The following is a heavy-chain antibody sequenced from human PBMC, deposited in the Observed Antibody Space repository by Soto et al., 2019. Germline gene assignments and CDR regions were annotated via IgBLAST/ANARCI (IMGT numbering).Heavy chain of an antibody. D-gene: IGHD3-16*01. CDR2: IKTDASEK. CDR1: GFTLRSYW. CDR3: ARDSGYARGSSVNHYLVC. J-gene: IGHJ4*01. V-gene: IGHV3-7*01. Sequence: GGSLRLSCAASGFTLRSYWMSWVRQAPGKGLEWLATIKTDASEKKYVDSVKGRFTVSRDNAKNSLYLQMDSLRAEDTAVYYYARDSGYARGSSVNHYLVCWARGTLVTVSS.